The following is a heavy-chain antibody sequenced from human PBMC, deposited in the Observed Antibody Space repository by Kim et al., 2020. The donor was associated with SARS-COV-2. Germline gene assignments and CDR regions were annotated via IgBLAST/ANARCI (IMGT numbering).Heavy chain of an antibody. CDR2: INAGNGNT. V-gene: IGHV1-3*01. CDR3: ARGGTYCSSTRCYLGNFDY. Sequence: ASVKVSCKASGYTFTSYAMHWVRQAPGQRLEWMGWINAGNGNTKYSQKFQGRVTITRDTSASTAYMEVSSLRSEDTAVYYCARGGTYCSSTRCYLGNFDYWGQGTLVTVSS. J-gene: IGHJ4*02. CDR1: GYTFTSYA. D-gene: IGHD2-2*01.